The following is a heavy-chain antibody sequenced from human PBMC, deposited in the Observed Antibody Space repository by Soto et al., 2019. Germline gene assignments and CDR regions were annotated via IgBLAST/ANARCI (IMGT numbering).Heavy chain of an antibody. J-gene: IGHJ6*02. CDR2: IIPIFGSR. Sequence: QVQLVQSGAEVKKPGSSVKVSCKASRDTFSKYAFNWVRQAPGQGLEWMGWIIPIFGSRDYAEKFQGRLTITADESTSTAYMELRSLGFEDTAVYYCARGEAYLGVWGQGTTVTVSS. CDR3: ARGEAYLGV. CDR1: RDTFSKYA. D-gene: IGHD3-16*01. V-gene: IGHV1-69*01.